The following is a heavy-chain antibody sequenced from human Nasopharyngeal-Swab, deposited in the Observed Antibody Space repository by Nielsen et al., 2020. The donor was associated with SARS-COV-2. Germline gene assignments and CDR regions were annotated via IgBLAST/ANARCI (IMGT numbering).Heavy chain of an antibody. CDR3: ARRSTSRYYYGSGDAFDI. V-gene: IGHV5-51*01. D-gene: IGHD3-10*01. CDR1: GYSFTSYW. J-gene: IGHJ3*02. Sequence: GGSLRLSCKGSGYSFTSYWIGWVRQMPGKGLEWMGIIYPGDSDTRYSPSFQGQVTISADKSISTAYLQWSSLKASDTAMYYCARRSTSRYYYGSGDAFDIWGQGTMVTVSS. CDR2: IYPGDSDT.